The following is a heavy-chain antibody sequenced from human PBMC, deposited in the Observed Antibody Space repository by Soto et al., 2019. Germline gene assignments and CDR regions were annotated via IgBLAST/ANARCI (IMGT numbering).Heavy chain of an antibody. Sequence: EVQLVESGGGLVQPGGSLRLSCAASGFTFSSYSMNWVRQAPGKGRERVSYISSSSSTIYYADSVKGRFTISRDKAKNSLYLQMNSLRAEDTAVYYCARGAYYYDSSGLSYWGQGTLVTVSS. CDR3: ARGAYYYDSSGLSY. V-gene: IGHV3-48*01. CDR2: ISSSSSTI. D-gene: IGHD3-22*01. J-gene: IGHJ4*02. CDR1: GFTFSSYS.